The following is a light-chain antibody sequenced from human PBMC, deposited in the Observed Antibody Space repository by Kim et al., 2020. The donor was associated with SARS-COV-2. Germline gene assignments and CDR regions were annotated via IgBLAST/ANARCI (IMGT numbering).Light chain of an antibody. CDR2: DAS. CDR1: EGVRGD. CDR3: QQFHSRPPWM. Sequence: VSPGDRATLSCRTSEGVRGDLAWYQQRPGKAPRLLIYDASTRATDIPARISGSGTGTEFTLTITNLQSEDFSIYYCQQFHSRPPWMFGQGTKLEI. V-gene: IGKV3-15*01. J-gene: IGKJ1*01.